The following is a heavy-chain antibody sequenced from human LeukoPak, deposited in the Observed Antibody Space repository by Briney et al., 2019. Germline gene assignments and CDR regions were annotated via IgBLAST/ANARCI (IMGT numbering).Heavy chain of an antibody. V-gene: IGHV3-64D*09. CDR2: IRDSGGST. J-gene: IGHJ6*02. D-gene: IGHD2-15*01. CDR3: VRGYSFGPYGMDV. CDR1: GFPFSSYA. Sequence: GXLVLSCSASGFPFSSYAMHWVRQAPGKGLEYVSAIRDSGGSTYYADSVKGRFTISRGNSKNTLYLQMSSLRAEDTAVYFCVRGYSFGPYGMDVWGQGTTVTXSS.